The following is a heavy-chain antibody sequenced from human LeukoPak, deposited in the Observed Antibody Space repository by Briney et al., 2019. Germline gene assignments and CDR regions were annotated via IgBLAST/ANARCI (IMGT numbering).Heavy chain of an antibody. Sequence: SVKVSCQASGYTFSNYYIHWVRQAPGHGLEWMGGIIPIFGTANYAQKFQGRVTITADESTSTAYMELSSLRSEDTAVYYCARRGVGWESYFDYWGQGTLVTVSS. CDR3: ARRGVGWESYFDY. CDR1: GYTFSNYY. D-gene: IGHD1-26*01. J-gene: IGHJ4*02. V-gene: IGHV1-69*13. CDR2: IIPIFGTA.